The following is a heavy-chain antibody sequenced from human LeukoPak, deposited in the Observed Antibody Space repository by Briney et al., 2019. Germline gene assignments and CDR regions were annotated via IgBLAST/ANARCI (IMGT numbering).Heavy chain of an antibody. CDR2: MNPNSGNT. CDR3: ARDSEEYFQH. J-gene: IGHJ1*01. V-gene: IGHV1-8*02. CDR1: GYTFTNFP. Sequence: ASVKVSCKASGYTFTNFPMNWVRQAPGQGLEWMGWMNPNSGNTGYAQKFQGRVTMTRNTSISTAYMELSSLRSEDTAVYYCARDSEEYFQHWGQGTLVTVSS. D-gene: IGHD2-15*01.